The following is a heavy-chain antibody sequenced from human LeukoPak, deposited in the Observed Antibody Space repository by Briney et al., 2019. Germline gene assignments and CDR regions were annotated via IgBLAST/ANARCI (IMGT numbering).Heavy chain of an antibody. V-gene: IGHV4-39*01. CDR3: ARHAPGDIVVQIPAPTRWFDP. CDR2: TYYRETT. Sequence: SETLSLTCTVSGDSVSNNNYFWGWIRQPPGKGLEWIGSTYYRETTYYNPSVESRVTISADTSKNQLSLKLSSVTAADTAVYYCARHAPGDIVVQIPAPTRWFDPWGQGTLVTVSS. J-gene: IGHJ5*02. D-gene: IGHD2-15*01. CDR1: GDSVSNNNYF.